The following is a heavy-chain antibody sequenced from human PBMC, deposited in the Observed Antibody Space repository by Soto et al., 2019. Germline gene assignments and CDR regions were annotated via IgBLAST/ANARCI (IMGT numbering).Heavy chain of an antibody. J-gene: IGHJ5*02. CDR2: INHSGST. CDR3: ARGAAAGRRGWFDP. D-gene: IGHD6-13*01. V-gene: IGHV4-34*01. CDR1: GGSFSGYY. Sequence: SETLSLTCAVYGGSFSGYYWSWIRQPPGKGLEWIGEINHSGSTNYNPSLKSRVTISVDTSKNQFSLKLSSVTAADTAVYYCARGAAAGRRGWFDPWGQGTLVTVSS.